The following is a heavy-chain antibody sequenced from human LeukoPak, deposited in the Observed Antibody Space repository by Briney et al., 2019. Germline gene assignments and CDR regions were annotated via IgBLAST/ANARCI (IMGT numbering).Heavy chain of an antibody. CDR1: GASINNYY. D-gene: IGHD3-22*01. CDR2: FYYSGIT. J-gene: IGHJ5*02. V-gene: IGHV4-59*01. CDR3: ARVLLSSGYST. Sequence: SGTLSLTCSVSGASINNYYYNWIRQPPGRGLEWIGFFYYSGITNYNPSLKSRVTMSVDTSKNQFSLRLSSVTAADTAVYYCARVLLSSGYSTWGQGTLVTVSS.